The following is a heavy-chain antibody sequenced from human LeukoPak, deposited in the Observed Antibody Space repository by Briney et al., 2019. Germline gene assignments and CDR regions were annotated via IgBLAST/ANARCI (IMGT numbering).Heavy chain of an antibody. J-gene: IGHJ4*02. CDR3: ARVYYGSGSYLDDY. CDR2: IYYSGST. CDR1: GGSISSGVYY. D-gene: IGHD3-10*01. V-gene: IGHV4-31*03. Sequence: SETLSLTCTVSGGSISSGVYYWSWIRQHPGKGLEWIGYIYYSGSTYYNPSLKSRVTISVDTSKNQFSLKLSSVTAADTAVYYCARVYYGSGSYLDDYWGQGTLVTVSS.